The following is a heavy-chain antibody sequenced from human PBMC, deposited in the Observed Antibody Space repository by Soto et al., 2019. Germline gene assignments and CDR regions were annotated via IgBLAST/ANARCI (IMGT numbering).Heavy chain of an antibody. J-gene: IGHJ4*02. CDR1: GYTFSNCD. Sequence: QVQLVQSGAELKKPGASVKVACKAYGYTFSNCDMNWVRLATGQGPEWIGWVNPNNGETGYAQKFQGRVTLTTDISTTTAYMELTSLRSEDTAIYYCAKVSRKGSAIDFDYWGQGTLITFPS. CDR2: VNPNNGET. D-gene: IGHD3-10*01. V-gene: IGHV1-8*01. CDR3: AKVSRKGSAIDFDY.